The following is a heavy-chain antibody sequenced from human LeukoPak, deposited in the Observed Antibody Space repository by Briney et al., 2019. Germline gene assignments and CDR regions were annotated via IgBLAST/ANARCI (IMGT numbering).Heavy chain of an antibody. Sequence: GASVKVSCKASGYTFTGYYMHWVRQAPGQGIEWKEWINPNSGGTNYAQKFQGRVTMTRDTSISTAYMELSRLRSDDTAVYFQAEDGIRYFDWLPTDYWGQGTLVTVSS. J-gene: IGHJ4*02. CDR3: AEDGIRYFDWLPTDY. CDR1: GYTFTGYY. V-gene: IGHV1-2*02. CDR2: INPNSGGT. D-gene: IGHD3-9*01.